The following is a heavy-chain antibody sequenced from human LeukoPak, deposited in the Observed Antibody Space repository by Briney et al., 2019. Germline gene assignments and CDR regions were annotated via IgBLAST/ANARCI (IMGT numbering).Heavy chain of an antibody. CDR1: GFVLSDYG. CDR3: AKESDSGYHSEGPKN. Sequence: GGSLRLSCTASGFVLSDYGMHWVRQAPGKGLEWVAFVRNDGSNEYYVGSVKGRFTISRDKSKNTLYLQMNSLRAEDTAVYSCAKESDSGYHSEGPKNWGLGTLVTVSS. D-gene: IGHD5-12*01. J-gene: IGHJ4*02. CDR2: VRNDGSNE. V-gene: IGHV3-30*02.